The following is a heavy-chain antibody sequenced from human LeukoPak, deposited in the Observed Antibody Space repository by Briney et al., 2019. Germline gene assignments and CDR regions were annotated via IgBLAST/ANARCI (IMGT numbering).Heavy chain of an antibody. D-gene: IGHD3-16*01. CDR1: GGSTSSDY. CDR2: VYNSGDT. V-gene: IGHV4-59*08. Sequence: SETLSLTCTVSGGSTSSDYWSWIRQSPGEGLEWVGYVYNSGDTGKNPSLKSRVTILLDTSKNQCSLKLTSVSAADTAVYYCARLKLGAYFDLWGRGTLVTVSS. CDR3: ARLKLGAYFDL. J-gene: IGHJ2*01.